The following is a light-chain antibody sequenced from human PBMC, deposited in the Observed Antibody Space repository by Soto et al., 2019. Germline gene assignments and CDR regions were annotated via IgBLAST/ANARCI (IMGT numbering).Light chain of an antibody. CDR3: QQRSNWPRT. CDR1: QSVSSY. J-gene: IGKJ1*01. V-gene: IGKV3-11*01. Sequence: EIVLTQSPATLSLSPGERATLSCRASQSVSSYFAWYQQKPGQAPRLLIYDASNRATGIPARFSGSGSGTDFTLTISSLEPEDFEVYYCQQRSNWPRTFGQGTKVEIK. CDR2: DAS.